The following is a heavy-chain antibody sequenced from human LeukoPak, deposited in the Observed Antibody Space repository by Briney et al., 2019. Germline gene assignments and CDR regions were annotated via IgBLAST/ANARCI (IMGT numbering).Heavy chain of an antibody. CDR2: ISGSGGST. J-gene: IGHJ4*02. CDR1: GLTLSSYA. D-gene: IGHD4-17*01. Sequence: GGSLRLSCAASGLTLSSYAISWVRQAPGKGLERVPAISGSGGSTYYADSVKGRFTISRDNSKNTLYLQMNSLRAEDTAVYYCAKESPAENGDPSTPYYFDYWGQGTLVTVSS. V-gene: IGHV3-23*01. CDR3: AKESPAENGDPSTPYYFDY.